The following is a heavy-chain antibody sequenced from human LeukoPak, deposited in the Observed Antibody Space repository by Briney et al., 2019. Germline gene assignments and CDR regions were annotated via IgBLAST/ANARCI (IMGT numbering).Heavy chain of an antibody. CDR3: ARDSNPYCSGGSCTAFDI. J-gene: IGHJ3*02. CDR2: ISSSGSTI. V-gene: IGHV3-11*04. CDR1: GFTFSDYY. D-gene: IGHD2-15*01. Sequence: GGSLRLSCAASGFTFSDYYMSWIRQAPGKGLEWVSYISSSGSTIYYADSVKGRFTISRDNAKNSLYLQMNSLRAEDTAVYYCARDSNPYCSGGSCTAFDIWGQGTMVTVSS.